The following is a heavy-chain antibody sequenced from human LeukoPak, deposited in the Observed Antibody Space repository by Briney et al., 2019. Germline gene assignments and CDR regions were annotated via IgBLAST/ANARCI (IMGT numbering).Heavy chain of an antibody. CDR1: GYTSASYD. V-gene: IGHV1-8*01. CDR3: AREGLGELTLDC. CDR2: VNPKSGNT. Sequence: ASVKVSCKASGYTSASYDINWVRQATGQGLEWMGWVNPKSGNTGYAQKFQGRVTMTRNTSISTAYMELSSLRSEDTAVYYCAREGLGELTLDCWGQGTLVTVSS. D-gene: IGHD3-16*01. J-gene: IGHJ4*02.